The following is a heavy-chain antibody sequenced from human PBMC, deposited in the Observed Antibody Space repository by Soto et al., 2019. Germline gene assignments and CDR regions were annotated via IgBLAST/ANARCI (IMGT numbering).Heavy chain of an antibody. D-gene: IGHD1-26*01. J-gene: IGHJ5*02. CDR3: AKDPNPNSGSLNWFDP. CDR2: ITYDGNDN. CDR1: GFTFSTYG. V-gene: IGHV3-30*18. Sequence: QVHLVESGGGVVQPGRSLRLSCAASGFTFSTYGMHWVRQAPGKGLEWVAVITYDGNDNNYGDSVKGRFTISRDNSRNTLYLQMNSLRAEDTAVDYCAKDPNPNSGSLNWFDPWGQGTLVTVSS.